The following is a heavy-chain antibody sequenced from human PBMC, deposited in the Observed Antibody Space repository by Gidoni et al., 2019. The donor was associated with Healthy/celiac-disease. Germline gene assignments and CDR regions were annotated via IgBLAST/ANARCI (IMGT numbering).Heavy chain of an antibody. Sequence: EVQLVESGGGLVQSGGSLRLSCAASGFTFSSYEMNGVRQAPGKGLEGVSYISSSGSTIYYAASVKGRFTISRDNAKNSLYLQMNILRAEDTAVYYCARGVYSSGWSIYYYFDYWGQGTLVTVSS. D-gene: IGHD6-19*01. CDR1: GFTFSSYE. CDR2: ISSSGSTI. V-gene: IGHV3-48*03. CDR3: ARGVYSSGWSIYYYFDY. J-gene: IGHJ4*02.